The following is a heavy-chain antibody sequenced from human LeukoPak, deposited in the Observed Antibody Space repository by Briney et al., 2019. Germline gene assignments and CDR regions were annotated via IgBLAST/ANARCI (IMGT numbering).Heavy chain of an antibody. J-gene: IGHJ4*02. V-gene: IGHV3-48*03. D-gene: IGHD1-26*01. CDR3: ARVPGVGAIDFDY. CDR1: GFTFSSYE. Sequence: GGSLRLSCAASGFTFSSYEMNWVRQAPGKGLEWVSYISSSGSTIYYADSVKGRFTISRDNAKNSLYLQMNSLRAEDTAVYYCARVPGVGAIDFDYWGQGTLVTVSS. CDR2: ISSSGSTI.